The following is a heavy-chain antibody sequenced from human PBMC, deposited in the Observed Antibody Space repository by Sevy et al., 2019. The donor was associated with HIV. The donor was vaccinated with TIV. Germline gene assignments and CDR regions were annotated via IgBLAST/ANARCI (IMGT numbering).Heavy chain of an antibody. Sequence: SGPTLVNPTQTLTLTCTFSGFSLSTSGVGVGWIRQPPGKALEWLALISWDDDKRYSPSLKSRLTITKDTSKNQVVLTMTNMDPVDTATYYCAHRTLIYSSSWYFDYWGQGTLVTVSS. CDR3: AHRTLIYSSSWYFDY. CDR2: ISWDDDK. CDR1: GFSLSTSGVG. D-gene: IGHD6-13*01. J-gene: IGHJ4*02. V-gene: IGHV2-5*02.